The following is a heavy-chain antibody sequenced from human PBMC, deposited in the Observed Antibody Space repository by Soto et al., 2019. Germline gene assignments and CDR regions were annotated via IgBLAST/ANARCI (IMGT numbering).Heavy chain of an antibody. Sequence: SQTLSLTCAISGDSVSSNSAAWNWIRLSPSRGLEWLARTYYRSRWYNDYAVSVRSRITVNPDTSKNQFSLQLTSVTPEDTAVYYCAGTTSHQPYYMDVGCKATTVTVSS. CDR3: AGTTSHQPYYMDV. CDR1: GDSVSSNSAA. D-gene: IGHD1-7*01. J-gene: IGHJ6*03. CDR2: TYYRSRWYN. V-gene: IGHV6-1*01.